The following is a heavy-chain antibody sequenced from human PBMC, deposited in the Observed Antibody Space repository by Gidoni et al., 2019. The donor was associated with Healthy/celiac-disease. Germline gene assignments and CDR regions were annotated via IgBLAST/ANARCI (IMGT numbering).Heavy chain of an antibody. Sequence: EVQLVESGGGLVKPGGSLRRSCAASGFTLSHAWMNWVRQPRGKVLEWCGRIKSKTDGGTTDYAAPVKGRFTISIDDSKNKLYLQMNSLKTEDTAVYYCTTGGYRGDFDYWGQGTLVTVSS. D-gene: IGHD3-10*01. CDR3: TTGGYRGDFDY. CDR1: GFTLSHAW. CDR2: IKSKTDGGTT. J-gene: IGHJ4*02. V-gene: IGHV3-15*07.